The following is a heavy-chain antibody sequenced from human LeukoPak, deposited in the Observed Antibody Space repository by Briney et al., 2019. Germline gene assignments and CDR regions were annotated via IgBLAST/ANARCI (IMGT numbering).Heavy chain of an antibody. Sequence: ASVKVSCKASGYTFTSYYMHWVRQAPGQGLEWMGIINPSGGSTSYAQKFQGRVTMTRDMSTSTVYMELSSLRSEDTAVYYCARPYYDFWSGYYTGLWYCGQGTLVTVSS. V-gene: IGHV1-46*01. CDR1: GYTFTSYY. CDR2: INPSGGST. J-gene: IGHJ4*02. CDR3: ARPYYDFWSGYYTGLWY. D-gene: IGHD3-3*01.